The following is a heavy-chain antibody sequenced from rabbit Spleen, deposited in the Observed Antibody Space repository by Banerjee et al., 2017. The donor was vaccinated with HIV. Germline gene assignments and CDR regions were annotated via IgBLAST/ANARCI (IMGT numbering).Heavy chain of an antibody. Sequence: QLTETGGDLVQPGGSLTLSCKASGFDFTNYYISWVRQAPGKGLEWIGIIYSAKGSTDYASWVNGRFTISSDNAQSTVDLKMTSLTAADTATYFCARDSSGDNGYYMWGPGTLVTVS. D-gene: IGHD1-1*01. CDR2: IYSAKGST. CDR3: ARDSSGDNGYYM. J-gene: IGHJ4*01. CDR1: GFDFTNYY. V-gene: IGHV1S7*01.